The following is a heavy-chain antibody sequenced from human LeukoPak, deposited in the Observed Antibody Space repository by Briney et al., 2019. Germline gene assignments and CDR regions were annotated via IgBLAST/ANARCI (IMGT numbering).Heavy chain of an antibody. Sequence: GGSLRLSCAASGFTFSSYWMSWVRQAPGKGLEWVANIKQDGSEKYYVDSVKGRFTISRDNSKNTLYLQMNSLRAEDTAVYYCARYPVVTAIDSDYYYMDVWGKGTTVTISS. CDR2: IKQDGSEK. CDR3: ARYPVVTAIDSDYYYMDV. CDR1: GFTFSSYW. V-gene: IGHV3-7*03. D-gene: IGHD2-21*02. J-gene: IGHJ6*03.